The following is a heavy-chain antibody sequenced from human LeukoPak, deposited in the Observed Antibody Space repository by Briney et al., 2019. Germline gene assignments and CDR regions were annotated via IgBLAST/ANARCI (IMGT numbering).Heavy chain of an antibody. J-gene: IGHJ5*02. CDR2: IYRDDDK. Sequence: SGPTLVKPTQTLTLTCTFSGFSLSTRGVGVGWIRQPPGKALEWLALIYRDDDKRYSPSLKSRLTITKDTSKNQVVLTMTNMDPVDTATYYCAHTRTYDTSGLIPSWGQGTLVTVSS. CDR1: GFSLSTRGVG. V-gene: IGHV2-5*02. D-gene: IGHD3-22*01. CDR3: AHTRTYDTSGLIPS.